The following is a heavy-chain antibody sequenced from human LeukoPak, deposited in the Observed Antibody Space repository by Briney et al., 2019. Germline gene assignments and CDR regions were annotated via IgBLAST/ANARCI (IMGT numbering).Heavy chain of an antibody. D-gene: IGHD3-9*01. Sequence: ASVKVSCKASGYTFTSYDINWVRQPTGQGLEWMGWINPNSGGTSYAHNFQGRVTMTRDTSISTVYVELSRLRSDDTAVYYCARGRPLILRYFDWLSPGRDYWGQGTLVTVSS. CDR2: INPNSGGT. CDR3: ARGRPLILRYFDWLSPGRDY. CDR1: GYTFTSYD. V-gene: IGHV1-2*02. J-gene: IGHJ4*02.